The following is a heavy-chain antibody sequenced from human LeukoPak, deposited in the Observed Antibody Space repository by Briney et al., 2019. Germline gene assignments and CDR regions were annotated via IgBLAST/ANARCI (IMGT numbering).Heavy chain of an antibody. CDR3: ARGGKYSSRWFDS. Sequence: SETLSVTCSVSSGSINYDYWNWIRQPPGKGLEWIGCIYYSGSTNYNPSLESRVTISVDTAKNQFSLKLSSVTAADTAMYYCARGGKYSSRWFDSWGQGTLVTASS. J-gene: IGHJ5*01. CDR1: SGSINYDY. CDR2: IYYSGST. D-gene: IGHD6-6*01. V-gene: IGHV4-59*01.